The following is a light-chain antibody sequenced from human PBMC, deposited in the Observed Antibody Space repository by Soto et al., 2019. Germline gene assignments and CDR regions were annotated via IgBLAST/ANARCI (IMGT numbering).Light chain of an antibody. CDR2: GNS. J-gene: IGLJ3*02. CDR3: QSYDSSLSALV. Sequence: QSVLTQPPSVSGAPGQRVTISCTGRSSNIGARYDVQWYQQVPGTAPKLLIFGNSNRPSGVPDRFSGSKSGTSASLAITGLQAEDEADYYCQSYDSSLSALVFGGGTKLTVL. V-gene: IGLV1-40*01. CDR1: SSNIGARYD.